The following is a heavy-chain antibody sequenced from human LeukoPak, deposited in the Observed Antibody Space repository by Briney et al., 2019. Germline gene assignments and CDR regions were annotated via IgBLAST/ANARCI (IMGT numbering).Heavy chain of an antibody. Sequence: GGSLRLSCAASGFTFSSYAMSWVRQAPGKGLEWVSAISGSGGSTYYADSVKGRFTISRDNSKNTLYLQMNSLRAEDTAVYYCAKGDSDRALPGWFDPWSQGTLVTVSS. CDR2: ISGSGGST. V-gene: IGHV3-23*01. D-gene: IGHD1-26*01. J-gene: IGHJ5*02. CDR3: AKGDSDRALPGWFDP. CDR1: GFTFSSYA.